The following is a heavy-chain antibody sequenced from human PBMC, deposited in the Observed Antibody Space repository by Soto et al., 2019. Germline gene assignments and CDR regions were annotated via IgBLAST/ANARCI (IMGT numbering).Heavy chain of an antibody. D-gene: IGHD3-10*01. CDR1: GGSISFGGYS. J-gene: IGHJ4*02. V-gene: IGHV4-30-2*01. CDR2: IYHSGRT. Sequence: QLQLQESGSGLVKPSQTLSLTCAVSGGSISFGGYSCSWIRQPPGQGLEWFGYIYHSGRTYYNPSLKSRFTLSVDRSNIEFSLKLSSVTAADTAVYYCASGGGLPWYYWGQGTLVTVSS. CDR3: ASGGGLPWYY.